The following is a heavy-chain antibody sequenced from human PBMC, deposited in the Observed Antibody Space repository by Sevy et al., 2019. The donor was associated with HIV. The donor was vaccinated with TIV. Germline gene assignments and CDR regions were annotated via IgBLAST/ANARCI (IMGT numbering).Heavy chain of an antibody. V-gene: IGHV1-2*04. CDR2: INPNRGDT. CDR1: GYTFTGYY. D-gene: IGHD5-18*01. CDR3: ARGGYSYRNFYSHGVDV. J-gene: IGHJ6*02. Sequence: ATVKVSCKATGYTFTGYYLHWVRQAPGRGLEWMGWINPNRGDTHYAQKFQGWVTMTSDTSISTDYMELDRLTSDDTAVYYCARGGYSYRNFYSHGVDVWGLGTTVTVSS.